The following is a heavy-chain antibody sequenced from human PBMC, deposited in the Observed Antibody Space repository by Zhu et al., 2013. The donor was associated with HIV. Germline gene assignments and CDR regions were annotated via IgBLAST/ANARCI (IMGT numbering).Heavy chain of an antibody. J-gene: IGHJ4*02. CDR1: GDTFNTYT. CDR3: AREAHSTAWGY. CDR2: IIPPFGPV. Sequence: VQLVQSGAEMKRPGSSVKVSCKASGDTFNTYTITWVRQAPGQGLEWVGQIIPPFGPVNKAQNFSGRITITADESTSTVYMELASLRPDDTAIYYCAREAHSTAWGYWGQGTLLTVSS. V-gene: IGHV1-69*01. D-gene: IGHD4-17*01.